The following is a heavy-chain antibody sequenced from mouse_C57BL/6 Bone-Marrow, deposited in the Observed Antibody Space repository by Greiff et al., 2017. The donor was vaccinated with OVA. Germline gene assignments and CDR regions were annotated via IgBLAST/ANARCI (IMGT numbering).Heavy chain of an antibody. J-gene: IGHJ2*01. CDR3: ASCITTVVRDY. D-gene: IGHD1-1*01. CDR1: GYTFTSYG. V-gene: IGHV1-81*01. CDR2: IYPRSGNT. Sequence: VKLVESGAELARPGASVKLSCKASGYTFTSYGISWVKQRTGQGLEWIGEIYPRSGNTYYNEKFKGKATLTADKSSSTAYMELRILTSEDSAVYFCASCITTVVRDYWGQGTTLTVSS.